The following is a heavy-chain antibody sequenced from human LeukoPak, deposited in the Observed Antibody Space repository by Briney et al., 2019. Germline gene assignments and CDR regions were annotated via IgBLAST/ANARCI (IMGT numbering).Heavy chain of an antibody. J-gene: IGHJ4*02. Sequence: ASETLSLTCTVSGGSISSSSYYWGWIRQPPGKGLEWIGSIYYSGSTYYNPSLKSRVTISVDTSKNQFSLKLSSVTAADTAVYYCARGVRVFYFDYWGQGTLVTVSS. CDR2: IYYSGST. CDR3: ARGVRVFYFDY. D-gene: IGHD3-10*02. CDR1: GGSISSSSYY. V-gene: IGHV4-39*07.